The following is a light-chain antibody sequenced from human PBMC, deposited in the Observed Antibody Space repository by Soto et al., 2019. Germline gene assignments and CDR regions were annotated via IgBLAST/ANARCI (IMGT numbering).Light chain of an antibody. J-gene: IGKJ5*01. CDR3: QQYNTWSSIT. Sequence: EIVMTQSPATLCVSPGERVTLSCRASESISTKLAWYQQKPGQAPSLLMYGASTRATGIPARFSGSGSGTEFTLTISSLQSEDFAVYYCQQYNTWSSITFGQGTRLEIK. CDR2: GAS. V-gene: IGKV3-15*01. CDR1: ESISTK.